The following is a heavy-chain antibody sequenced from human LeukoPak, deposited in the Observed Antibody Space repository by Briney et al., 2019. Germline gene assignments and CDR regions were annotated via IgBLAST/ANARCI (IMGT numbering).Heavy chain of an antibody. CDR3: ANVRYKYGKDY. D-gene: IGHD2/OR15-2a*01. Sequence: PGGSLRLSCAASGFTFSNYWMSWVRQAPGKGLEWVSGINGNADSTYYADSVKGRFTISRDNSKNTLYLQMNSLRAEDTAVYYCANVRYKYGKDYWGQGTLVTVSS. CDR2: INGNADST. V-gene: IGHV3-23*01. J-gene: IGHJ4*02. CDR1: GFTFSNYW.